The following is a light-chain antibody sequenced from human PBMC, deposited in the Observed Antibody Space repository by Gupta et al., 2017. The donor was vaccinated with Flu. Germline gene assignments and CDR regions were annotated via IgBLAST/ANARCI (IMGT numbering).Light chain of an antibody. V-gene: IGKV1-8*01. CDR3: QQYYSYPQPWT. CDR1: QGISSY. Sequence: AIRMTQSPSSFSASTGDRVTITCRASQGISSYLAWYQQKPGKAPKLLIYAASTLQSGVPSRFSGSGSGTDFXLTISCXQSEDFATYYCQQYYSYPQPWTFGXGTKVEIK. CDR2: AAS. J-gene: IGKJ1*01.